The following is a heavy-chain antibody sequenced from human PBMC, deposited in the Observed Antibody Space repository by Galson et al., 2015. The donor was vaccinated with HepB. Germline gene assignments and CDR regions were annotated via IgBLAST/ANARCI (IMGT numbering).Heavy chain of an antibody. CDR3: ATVGRGF. D-gene: IGHD3-10*01. V-gene: IGHV3-64*01. Sequence: LRLSCAASGFIFSDHAMYWVRQAPGQGLEYVSAITNNGGITYYANSVKGRFSISRDNSKNTLYLQMGNLRAEDMAVYYCATVGRGFWGQGTRVTVSS. CDR1: GFIFSDHA. J-gene: IGHJ4*02. CDR2: ITNNGGIT.